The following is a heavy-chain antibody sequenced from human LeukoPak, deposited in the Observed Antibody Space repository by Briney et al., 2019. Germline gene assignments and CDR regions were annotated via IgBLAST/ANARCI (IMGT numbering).Heavy chain of an antibody. CDR3: ATDGPRGYYDSSGDYKYAFDI. CDR1: GYTLTELS. CDR2: FDPEDGET. Sequence: ASVKVSCKVSGYTLTELSMHWVRQAPGKGLEWMGGFDPEDGETIYAQKFQGRVTMTEDTSTDTAYMELSSLRSEDTAVYYCATDGPRGYYDSSGDYKYAFDIWGQGTMVTVSS. V-gene: IGHV1-24*01. D-gene: IGHD3-22*01. J-gene: IGHJ3*02.